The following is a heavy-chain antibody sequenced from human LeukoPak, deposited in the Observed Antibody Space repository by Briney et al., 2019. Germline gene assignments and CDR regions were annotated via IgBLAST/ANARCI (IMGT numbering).Heavy chain of an antibody. D-gene: IGHD2-15*01. Sequence: ASVKVSCKASGGTFSSYAISWVRQAPGQGLEWMGIINPSGGSTSYAQKFQGRVTMTRDTSTSTVDMELSSLRSEDTAVYYCARDLELGYCSGGSCYEGYWGQGTLVTVSS. V-gene: IGHV1-46*01. J-gene: IGHJ4*02. CDR2: INPSGGST. CDR1: GGTFSSYA. CDR3: ARDLELGYCSGGSCYEGY.